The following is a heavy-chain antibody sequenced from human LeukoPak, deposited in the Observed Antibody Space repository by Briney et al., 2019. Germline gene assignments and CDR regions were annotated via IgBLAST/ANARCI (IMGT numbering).Heavy chain of an antibody. CDR2: IWYDGSNK. CDR1: GFTFSSYG. CDR3: AGDVYSSSWYEYGWFDP. J-gene: IGHJ5*02. Sequence: PGGSLRLSCAASGFTFSSYGMHWVRQAPGKGLEWVAVIWYDGSNKYYADSVKSRFTISRDNSKNTLYLQMNSLRAEDTAVYYCAGDVYSSSWYEYGWFDPWGQGTLVTVSS. D-gene: IGHD6-13*01. V-gene: IGHV3-33*01.